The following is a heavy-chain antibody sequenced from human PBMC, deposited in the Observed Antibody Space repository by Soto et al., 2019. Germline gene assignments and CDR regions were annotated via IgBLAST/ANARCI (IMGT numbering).Heavy chain of an antibody. D-gene: IGHD2-21*02. J-gene: IGHJ4*02. CDR3: ARQRTSVVTQAYFDS. CDR2: IYYSGST. V-gene: IGHV4-39*01. CDR1: GDSINNRSYY. Sequence: PSETLSLTCTVPGDSINNRSYYWGWIRQPPGKGLEWIGSIYYSGSTYNNPSLKSRVSMSVDTSKNQFSLKLRSVTAADTALYYCARQRTSVVTQAYFDSWGQGSLVTVSS.